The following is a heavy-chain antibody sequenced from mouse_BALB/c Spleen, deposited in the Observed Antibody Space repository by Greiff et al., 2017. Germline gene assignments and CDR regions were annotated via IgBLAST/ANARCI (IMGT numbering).Heavy chain of an antibody. Sequence: VQLQQSGPGLVKPYQSLSLTCSVTGYSITSGYYWNWIRQFPGNKLEWMGYISYDGSNNYNPSLKNRISITRDTSKNQFFLKLNSVTTEDTATYYCARDGYDLDYWGQGTTLTVSS. CDR3: ARDGYDLDY. CDR1: GYSITSGYY. J-gene: IGHJ2*01. V-gene: IGHV3-6*02. D-gene: IGHD2-10*02. CDR2: ISYDGSN.